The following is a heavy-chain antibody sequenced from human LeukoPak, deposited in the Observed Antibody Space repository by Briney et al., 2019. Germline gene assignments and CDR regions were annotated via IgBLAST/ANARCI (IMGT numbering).Heavy chain of an antibody. V-gene: IGHV3-30-3*01. J-gene: IGHJ6*02. CDR3: ARDRIVVVPAASWAYYYNGMDV. CDR2: ISYDGSNK. CDR1: GFTFSSCT. Sequence: GGSLRLSCAASGFTFSSCTMHWVRQAPGKGLEWVALISYDGSNKYYADSVKGRFTISRDNSRNTLYLQMNSLRAEDTAVYYCARDRIVVVPAASWAYYYNGMDVWGQGTTVTVSS. D-gene: IGHD2-2*01.